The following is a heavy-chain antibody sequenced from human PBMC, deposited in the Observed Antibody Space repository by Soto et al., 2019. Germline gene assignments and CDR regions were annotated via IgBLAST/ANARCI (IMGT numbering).Heavy chain of an antibody. Sequence: PSETLSLTCAVSGGSISSSHWWSWVRQPPGKGLEWIGEILHSGSTNYNPSLKSRVTISVDKSKNQFSLKLNSVTAADTAVYYCAREEVNCSSTSCFKWLDHWGQGTLVT. CDR2: ILHSGST. D-gene: IGHD2-2*01. V-gene: IGHV4-4*02. J-gene: IGHJ5*02. CDR1: GGSISSSHW. CDR3: AREEVNCSSTSCFKWLDH.